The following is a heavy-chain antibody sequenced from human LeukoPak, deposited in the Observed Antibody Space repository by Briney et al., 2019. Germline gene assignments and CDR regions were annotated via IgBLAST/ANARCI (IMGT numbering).Heavy chain of an antibody. CDR1: IGTFSSYA. D-gene: IGHD5-12*01. Sequence: SVKVSCKASIGTFSSYAISCVLQAPGQGLEWMGSIIPILGIENYAHKFQGRVTITADKSTSTVYMEPSSPRSEDTDVYSCARDGAQVATTYFDYWGQDTLVTVSS. V-gene: IGHV1-69*04. J-gene: IGHJ4*02. CDR3: ARDGAQVATTYFDY. CDR2: IIPILGIE.